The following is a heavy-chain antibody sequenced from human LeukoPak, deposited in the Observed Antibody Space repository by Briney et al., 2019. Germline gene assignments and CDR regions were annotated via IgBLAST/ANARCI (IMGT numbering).Heavy chain of an antibody. J-gene: IGHJ3*02. CDR3: AREGRDSRNARYDFDI. CDR2: IWYDGSKE. D-gene: IGHD2-2*01. V-gene: IGHV3-33*01. CDR1: GFTFSNFG. Sequence: GGSLRLSCAASGFTFSNFGMHWVRQAPGKGLERVAAIWYDGSKEFYADSVKGRFTISKDNSRSTLYVQMDSLRDDDTAIYYCAREGRDSRNARYDFDIWGQGTMVAVSS.